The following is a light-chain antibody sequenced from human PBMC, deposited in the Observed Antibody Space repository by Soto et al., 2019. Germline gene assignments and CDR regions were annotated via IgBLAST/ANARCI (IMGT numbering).Light chain of an antibody. CDR1: QAISNY. V-gene: IGKV1-27*01. CDR2: AAS. Sequence: DIQMTQSPSSLSASVGDRVTITCRASQAISNYLAWYQQKPGKVPKLLIYAASTRQSGIPSRFSGSGSGTDFTLTISSLQPEDVATYYCQQYNTAPLTFGGGTKVELK. CDR3: QQYNTAPLT. J-gene: IGKJ4*01.